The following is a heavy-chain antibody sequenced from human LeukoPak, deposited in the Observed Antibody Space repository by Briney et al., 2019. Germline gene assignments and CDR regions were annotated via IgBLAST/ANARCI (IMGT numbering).Heavy chain of an antibody. V-gene: IGHV3-43*01. D-gene: IGHD1-26*01. CDR2: ITSNGGST. Sequence: GGSLRLSCAASGFAFSFETMHWVRQPPGKGLEWVSLITSNGGSTNYADSVKGRFTISRDNSKNTFYLQMNSLRAEDTAVYYCAKDGMVGATTGLYYFDYWGQGILVTVSS. CDR1: GFAFSFET. J-gene: IGHJ4*02. CDR3: AKDGMVGATTGLYYFDY.